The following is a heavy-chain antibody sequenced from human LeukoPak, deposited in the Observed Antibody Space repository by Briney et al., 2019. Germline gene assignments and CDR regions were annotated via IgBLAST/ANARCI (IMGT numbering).Heavy chain of an antibody. CDR2: IFYSGST. CDR3: ARGLDQGYYFDY. J-gene: IGHJ4*02. D-gene: IGHD3/OR15-3a*01. CDR1: GGSISSGGYY. Sequence: SETLSLTCTVSGGSISSGGYYWNWIRQHPGKGLEWIGYIFYSGSTYYNPSLKSRVAISADMSKNQFSLKLSSVTAADTAVYYCARGLDQGYYFDYWGQGTLVTVSS. V-gene: IGHV4-31*03.